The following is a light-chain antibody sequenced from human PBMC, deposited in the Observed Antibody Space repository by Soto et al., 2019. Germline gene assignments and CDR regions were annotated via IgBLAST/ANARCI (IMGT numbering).Light chain of an antibody. CDR3: HQYGSSPFT. J-gene: IGKJ3*01. CDR2: GAS. CDR1: QSVSANY. Sequence: EVVLTQSPATLSLSPGERATLSCRPDQSVSANYLAWYQQKPGQAPRLLIYGASSRATGIPDRFRGSGSGTDFTLTISRLEPEDFAVFYCHQYGSSPFTFGPGTKVDIK. V-gene: IGKV3-20*01.